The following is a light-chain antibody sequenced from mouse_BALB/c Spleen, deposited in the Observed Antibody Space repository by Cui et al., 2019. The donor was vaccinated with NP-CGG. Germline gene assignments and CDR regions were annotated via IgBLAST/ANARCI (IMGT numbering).Light chain of an antibody. Sequence: QAVVTQESDLTTSPGETVTLTCRSSTGAVTTSNYANWVQGKPDHLFTGLIGGTNNRAPGVPARFSGSLIGDKAALTITGAQTEDEAIYFCALWYSNHWVFGGGTKLTVL. V-gene: IGLV1*01. CDR2: GTN. CDR3: ALWYSNHWV. J-gene: IGLJ1*01. CDR1: TGAVTTSNY.